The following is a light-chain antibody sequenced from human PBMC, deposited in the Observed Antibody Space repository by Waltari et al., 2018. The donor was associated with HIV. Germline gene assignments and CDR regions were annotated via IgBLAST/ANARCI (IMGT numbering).Light chain of an antibody. CDR3: QKYDRAPYT. V-gene: IGKV1-27*01. J-gene: IGKJ2*01. CDR1: QDISSS. Sequence: DIQVTQSPSSLYVSIGDRVTITCRATQDISSSLAWYQHKPGTPPKLLMYGASTLQSGVPSRFRGSGSGTDFTLTITSLQSEDIGIYYCQKYDRAPYTFGQGTRLEI. CDR2: GAS.